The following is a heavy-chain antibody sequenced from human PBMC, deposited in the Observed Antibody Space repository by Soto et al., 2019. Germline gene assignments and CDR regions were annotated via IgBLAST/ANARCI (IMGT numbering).Heavy chain of an antibody. V-gene: IGHV6-1*01. CDR3: ASSTIFGVVIRYYYYYYGMDV. CDR1: GDSVSSNSAA. CDR2: TYYRSKWYH. Sequence: SQTLSLTCAISGDSVSSNSAAWNWIRQSPSRGLEWLGRTYYRSKWYHDYAVSLKSRITINPDTSKNQFSLQLNSVTPEDTAVYYCASSTIFGVVIRYYYYYYGMDVWGQGTTVTVS. J-gene: IGHJ6*02. D-gene: IGHD3-3*01.